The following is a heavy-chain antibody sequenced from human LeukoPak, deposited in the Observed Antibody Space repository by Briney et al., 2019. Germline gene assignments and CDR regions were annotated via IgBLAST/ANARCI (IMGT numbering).Heavy chain of an antibody. CDR1: GFTFSSYS. CDR3: ARVRTTIYGDYGDY. CDR2: FSSSSSST. Sequence: GGSLRLSCAASGFTFSSYSMNWVRQAPGKGLECVSYFSSSSSSTYYADSVKGRFTISRDNAKNSLYPQMNSLRAEDTAVYYCARVRTTIYGDYGDYWGQGALVTVSS. D-gene: IGHD4-17*01. V-gene: IGHV3-48*04. J-gene: IGHJ4*02.